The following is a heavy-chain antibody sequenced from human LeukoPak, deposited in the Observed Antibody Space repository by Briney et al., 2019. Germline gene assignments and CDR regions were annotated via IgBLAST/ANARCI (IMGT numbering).Heavy chain of an antibody. D-gene: IGHD6-13*01. CDR2: IYPGDSDT. CDR1: GYSFTSYW. CDR3: ARQGIAAAGTGRYYYYYMDV. V-gene: IGHV5-51*01. J-gene: IGHJ6*03. Sequence: GESLKISCKGSGYSFTSYWIGWVRQMPGKGLEWMGIIYPGDSDTRYSPSFQGQVTISADKSISTAYLQWSSLKASDTAMYYCARQGIAAAGTGRYYYYYMDVWGKGTTVTVSS.